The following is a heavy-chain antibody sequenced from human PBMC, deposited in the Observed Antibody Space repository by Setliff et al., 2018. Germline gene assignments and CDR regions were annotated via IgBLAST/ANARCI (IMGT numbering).Heavy chain of an antibody. D-gene: IGHD2-2*02. J-gene: IGHJ4*02. CDR3: ARGINTVSWTPKY. CDR1: GGSISSSSYQ. CDR2: IYYSGTA. V-gene: IGHV4-39*01. Sequence: PSETLSLTCTVSGGSISSSSYQWGWVRQTPGKGLEWIGSIYYSGTAYYNPSLKSRVTISVDMSKNQFSLKLNSVTAADTAVYYCARGINTVSWTPKYWGQGTLVTVSS.